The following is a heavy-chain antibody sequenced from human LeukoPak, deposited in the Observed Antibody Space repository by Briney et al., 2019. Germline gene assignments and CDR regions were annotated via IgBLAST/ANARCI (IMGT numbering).Heavy chain of an antibody. Sequence: GGSLRLSXXASGXTFSTYSMNWVRQAPGKGLEWVSYISSSSRTIYYTDSVKGRFTISRDNAKNSLYLQMNSLRDEDTAVYYCARYNSGYYSFDYWGQGTLVTVSS. D-gene: IGHD3-22*01. CDR2: ISSSSRTI. V-gene: IGHV3-48*02. J-gene: IGHJ4*02. CDR3: ARYNSGYYSFDY. CDR1: GXTFSTYS.